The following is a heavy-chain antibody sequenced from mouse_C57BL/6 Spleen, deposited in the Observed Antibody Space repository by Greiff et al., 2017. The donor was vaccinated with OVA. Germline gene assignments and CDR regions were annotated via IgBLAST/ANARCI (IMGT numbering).Heavy chain of an antibody. CDR1: GFTFSSYA. J-gene: IGHJ4*01. Sequence: EVQVVESGGGLVKPGGSLTLSCAASGFTFSSYAMSWVRQTPEKRLEWVATISDGGSYTYYPDNVKGRFTIARDNAKNNLYLQMSHLKSEDTAMYYCARDGDYSKGYAMDYWGQGTSVTVSS. CDR3: ARDGDYSKGYAMDY. V-gene: IGHV5-4*01. CDR2: ISDGGSYT. D-gene: IGHD2-5*01.